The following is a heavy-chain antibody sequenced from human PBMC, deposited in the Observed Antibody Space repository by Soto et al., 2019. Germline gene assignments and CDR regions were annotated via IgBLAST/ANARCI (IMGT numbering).Heavy chain of an antibody. Sequence: RSETLSLTCHVSGGSISSGGYYWSWFRQHPGKGREWFGYIYYSGSTNYNPSLKSRVTISVDTSKNQFSLKLSSVTAADTAVYYCARMLAYCSGGSCIYYYYYMDVWGKGTTVTVSS. CDR2: IYYSGST. CDR3: ARMLAYCSGGSCIYYYYYMDV. J-gene: IGHJ6*03. D-gene: IGHD2-15*01. V-gene: IGHV4-61*08. CDR1: GGSISSGGYY.